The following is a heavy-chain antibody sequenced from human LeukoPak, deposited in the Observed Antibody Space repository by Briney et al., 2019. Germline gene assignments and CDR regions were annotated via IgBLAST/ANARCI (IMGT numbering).Heavy chain of an antibody. D-gene: IGHD6-19*01. CDR1: GFISNNYS. CDR3: AKDWYSRGWYEAYQYYGVDL. CDR2: ISGSGDKT. V-gene: IGHV3-23*01. Sequence: PGGSLRLSCAVSGFISNNYSMSWVRQAPGKGLEWVSSISGSGDKTYYADSVKGRFTISRDNSRNTLFLQMNSLRAEDTAFYYCAKDWYSRGWYEAYQYYGVDLWGQGTTVTVSS. J-gene: IGHJ6*02.